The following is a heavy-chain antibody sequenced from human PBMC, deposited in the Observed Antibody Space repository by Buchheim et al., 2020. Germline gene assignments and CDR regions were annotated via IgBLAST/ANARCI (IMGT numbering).Heavy chain of an antibody. D-gene: IGHD6-13*01. CDR1: GASISSRNW. CDR2: IYQSGTT. V-gene: IGHV4-4*02. CDR3: AKTGAQGYLEY. J-gene: IGHJ4*02. Sequence: QVQLQESGPGLVKPSGTLSPTCSVSGASISSRNWWTWVRQSPGKGLEWIGEIYQSGTTNYNPSLKSRVTISMDKSKNQFSLKVNSVTAADTAVFYCAKTGAQGYLEYWGQG.